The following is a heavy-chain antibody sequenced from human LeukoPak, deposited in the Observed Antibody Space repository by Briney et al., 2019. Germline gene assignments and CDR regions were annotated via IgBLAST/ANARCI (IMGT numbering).Heavy chain of an antibody. CDR1: GFTVSSNY. CDR3: ARHIVATKPLDY. D-gene: IGHD5-12*01. V-gene: IGHV3-66*04. Sequence: GSLRLSCAASGFTVSSNYMSWVRQAPGKGLECVSVIYSGGSTYYADSVKGRFTISRDNSKNTLYLQMNSLRAEDTAVYYCARHIVATKPLDYWGQGTLVTVSS. CDR2: IYSGGST. J-gene: IGHJ4*02.